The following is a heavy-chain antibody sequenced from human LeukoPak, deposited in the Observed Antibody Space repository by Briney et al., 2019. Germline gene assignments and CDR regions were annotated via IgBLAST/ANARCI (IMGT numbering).Heavy chain of an antibody. Sequence: ASVKVSCKASGYTFTGYYMHWVRQAPGKGLEWMGGFDPEDGETIYAQKFQGRVTMTEDTSTDTAYMELSSLRSEDTAVYYCATDQSGMVRGVIRYWGQGTLVTVSS. CDR1: GYTFTGYY. CDR2: FDPEDGET. V-gene: IGHV1-24*01. CDR3: ATDQSGMVRGVIRY. J-gene: IGHJ4*02. D-gene: IGHD3-10*01.